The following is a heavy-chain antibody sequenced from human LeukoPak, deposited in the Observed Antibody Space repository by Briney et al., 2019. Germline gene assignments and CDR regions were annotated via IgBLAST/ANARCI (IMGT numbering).Heavy chain of an antibody. Sequence: GGSLRLSCAASGFTVSSNYMSWVRQAPGKGLEWVSVIYSGGSTYYADSVKGRFTISRDNSKNTLYLQMNSLRAEDTAVYYCARVRYSSGWSFDHWGQETLVTVSS. CDR3: ARVRYSSGWSFDH. D-gene: IGHD6-19*01. V-gene: IGHV3-53*01. CDR2: IYSGGST. CDR1: GFTVSSNY. J-gene: IGHJ4*02.